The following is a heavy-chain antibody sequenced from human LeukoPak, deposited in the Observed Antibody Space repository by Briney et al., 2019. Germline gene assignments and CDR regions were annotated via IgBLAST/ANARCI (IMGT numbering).Heavy chain of an antibody. CDR2: INAGNGNT. J-gene: IGHJ4*02. CDR3: AREVAAAGNFDY. CDR1: GYTFTSYA. D-gene: IGHD6-13*01. V-gene: IGHV1-3*01. Sequence: GASVKVSCKASGYTFTSYAMHWVRQAPGQRLEWMGWINAGNGNTKYSQKFRGRVTITRDTSASTAYMELSSLRSEDTAVYYCAREVAAAGNFDYWGQGTLVTVSS.